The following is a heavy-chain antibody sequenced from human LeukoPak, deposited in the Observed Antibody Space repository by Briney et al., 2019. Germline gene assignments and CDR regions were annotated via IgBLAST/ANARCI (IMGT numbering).Heavy chain of an antibody. J-gene: IGHJ5*02. CDR1: GSSFTAYG. D-gene: IGHD4-17*01. Sequence: GASVKVSCKASGSSFTAYGISWVRQAPGQGLEWRGWVSPNNGNTNYVHSLQGRVTMTTDTSTSTAYMEMRSLRSDDTAVYYCARRHDYGDYNWFDPWGQGTLVTVSS. V-gene: IGHV1-18*01. CDR2: VSPNNGNT. CDR3: ARRHDYGDYNWFDP.